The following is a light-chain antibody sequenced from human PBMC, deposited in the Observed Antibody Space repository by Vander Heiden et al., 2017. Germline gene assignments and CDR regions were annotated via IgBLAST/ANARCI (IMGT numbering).Light chain of an antibody. Sequence: QSALTQPASVSGSPGQSITISCTGTSSDVGGYNYVSWYQQHPGKAPKLMIYEVSNRPSGVSNRFSGSKSGNPASLTISGLQAEDEADYYCSSYTSISCVFGTGTKVTVL. J-gene: IGLJ1*01. V-gene: IGLV2-14*01. CDR1: SSDVGGYNY. CDR3: SSYTSISCV. CDR2: EVS.